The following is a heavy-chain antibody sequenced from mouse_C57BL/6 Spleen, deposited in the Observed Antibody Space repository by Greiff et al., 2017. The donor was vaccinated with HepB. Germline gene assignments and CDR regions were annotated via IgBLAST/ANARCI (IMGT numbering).Heavy chain of an antibody. CDR1: GFTFSSYT. V-gene: IGHV5-9*01. J-gene: IGHJ2*01. CDR2: ISGGGGNT. CDR3: ARETAQGYFDY. Sequence: EVKVVESGGGLVKPGGSLKLSCAASGFTFSSYTMSWVRQTPEKRLEWVATISGGGGNTYYPDSVKGRFTISRDNAKNTLYLQMSSLRSEDTALYYCARETAQGYFDYWGQGTTLTVSS. D-gene: IGHD3-2*02.